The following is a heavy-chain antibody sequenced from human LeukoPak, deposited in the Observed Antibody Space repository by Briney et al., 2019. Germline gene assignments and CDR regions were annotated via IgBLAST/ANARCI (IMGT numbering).Heavy chain of an antibody. D-gene: IGHD1-26*01. CDR3: RAMGELLFDAFDI. CDR1: GFTFSNAW. Sequence: GGSLRLSCAASGFTFSNAWMSWVRQAPGKGLEWVGRIKSKTDGGTTDYAAPVKGRFTISRDDSKNTLYLQMNSLKNEDTAVYYRRAMGELLFDAFDIWGQGTMVTVSS. J-gene: IGHJ3*02. V-gene: IGHV3-15*01. CDR2: IKSKTDGGTT.